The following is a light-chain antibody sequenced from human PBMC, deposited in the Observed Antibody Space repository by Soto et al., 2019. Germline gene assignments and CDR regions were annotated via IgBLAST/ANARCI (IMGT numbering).Light chain of an antibody. CDR2: SND. J-gene: IGLJ2*01. CDR1: SSNIGSYT. Sequence: QSVLTQPPSASGTPGQRVTISCSGSSSNIGSYTVNWFQQLPGTAPKLLIYSNDQRPSGVPDRFSGSKSGTSASPAISGLQSEDESDYYCAAWDDSLNGRVVFGGGTKVTVL. CDR3: AAWDDSLNGRVV. V-gene: IGLV1-44*01.